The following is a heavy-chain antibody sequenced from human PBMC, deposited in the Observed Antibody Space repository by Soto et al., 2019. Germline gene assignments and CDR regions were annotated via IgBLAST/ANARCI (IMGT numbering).Heavy chain of an antibody. CDR3: ARGAPVFIPH. Sequence: SETLSLTCTVSGCSVSGGSYFWSWVRQPPGKGLEWIGYFYYSGSTKYNPSLKSRVTILEDTSKNQFSLKLNSVTAADTAVYYCARGAPVFIPHRGQGTLVTVS. CDR1: GCSVSGGSYF. V-gene: IGHV4-61*01. J-gene: IGHJ1*01. CDR2: FYYSGST. D-gene: IGHD3-10*01.